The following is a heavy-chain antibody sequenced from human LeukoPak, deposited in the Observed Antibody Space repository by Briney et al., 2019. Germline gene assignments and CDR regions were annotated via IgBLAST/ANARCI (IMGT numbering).Heavy chain of an antibody. CDR1: GVSISSSNW. J-gene: IGHJ4*02. Sequence: PSETLSLTCAVSGVSISSSNWWSWVRQPPGKGLEWIGEIYHSGSTNYNPSLKSRVTISVDKSKNQFSLKLSSVTAADTAVYYCARDRPSSGWYKGYFDYWGQGTLDTVSS. CDR2: IYHSGST. CDR3: ARDRPSSGWYKGYFDY. V-gene: IGHV4-4*02. D-gene: IGHD6-19*01.